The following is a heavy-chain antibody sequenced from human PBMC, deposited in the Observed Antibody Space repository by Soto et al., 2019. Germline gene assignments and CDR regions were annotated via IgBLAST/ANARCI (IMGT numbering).Heavy chain of an antibody. V-gene: IGHV3-7*01. J-gene: IGHJ3*02. D-gene: IGHD3-9*01. CDR2: IKQDGSEK. CDR3: ARVGSLTYYDILTGYYDAFDI. Sequence: GGSLRLSCAASGFTFSSYWMSWVRQAPGKGLEWVANIKQDGSEKYYVDSVKGRFTISRDNAKNSLYLQMNSLRAEDTAVYYCARVGSLTYYDILTGYYDAFDIWGQGTMVTGSS. CDR1: GFTFSSYW.